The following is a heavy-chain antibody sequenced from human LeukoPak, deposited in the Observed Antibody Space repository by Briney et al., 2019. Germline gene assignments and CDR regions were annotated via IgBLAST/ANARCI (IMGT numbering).Heavy chain of an antibody. J-gene: IGHJ4*02. CDR2: ISSSSSYI. D-gene: IGHD3-16*02. CDR3: ARDLGTNYVWGSYRDY. CDR1: GFTFSSYS. V-gene: IGHV3-21*01. Sequence: GGSLRLSCAASGFTFSSYSMNWVRQAPGKGLEWVSSISSSSSYIYYADSVKGRFTISRDNAENSLYLQMNSLRAEDTAVYYCARDLGTNYVWGSYRDYWGQGTLVTVSS.